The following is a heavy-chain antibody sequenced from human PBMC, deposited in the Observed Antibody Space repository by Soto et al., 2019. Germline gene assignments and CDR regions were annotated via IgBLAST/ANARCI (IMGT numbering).Heavy chain of an antibody. D-gene: IGHD3-10*01. CDR2: IYYSGST. Sequence: PSETLSLTCTVSGGSISSYYWSWIRQPPGKGLEWIGYIYYSGSTNYNPSLKSRVTISVDTSKNQFSLKLSSVTAADTAVYYCARLGGLLWFGEFDYWGQGTLVTVSS. CDR3: ARLGGLLWFGEFDY. V-gene: IGHV4-59*08. J-gene: IGHJ4*02. CDR1: GGSISSYY.